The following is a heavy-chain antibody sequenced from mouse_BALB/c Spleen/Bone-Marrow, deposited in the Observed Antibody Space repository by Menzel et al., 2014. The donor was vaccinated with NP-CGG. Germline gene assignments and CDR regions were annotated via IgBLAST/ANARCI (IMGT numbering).Heavy chain of an antibody. CDR2: ISSGGYYS. D-gene: IGHD2-4*01. Sequence: VMLVEPGGDLVKPGGSLKLSCAASGFTFSNYDMSWGRQTPEKRLEWVATISSGGYYSYYPDSVKGRFTISRDNAKNTLYLQMSSLRSEDTAMYYCATGDYGAWFACWGQGTLVTVSA. CDR1: GFTFSNYD. V-gene: IGHV5-9-1*01. J-gene: IGHJ3*01. CDR3: ATGDYGAWFAC.